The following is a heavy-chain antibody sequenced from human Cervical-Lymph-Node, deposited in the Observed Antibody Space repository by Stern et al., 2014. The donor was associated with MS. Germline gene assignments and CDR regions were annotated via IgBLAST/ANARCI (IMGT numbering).Heavy chain of an antibody. CDR3: ARHRFPHSSGWTD. Sequence: VQLEESGPGLVKPSETLSLTCTVSGGSISSSSYYWGWIRQPPGKGLEWIGRIYYSGSTYYNPSLKSRGTISVDTSKNQFSLKLSSVTAADTAVYYCARHRFPHSSGWTDWGQGTLVTVSS. CDR1: GGSISSSSYY. V-gene: IGHV4-39*01. CDR2: IYYSGST. J-gene: IGHJ4*02. D-gene: IGHD3-22*01.